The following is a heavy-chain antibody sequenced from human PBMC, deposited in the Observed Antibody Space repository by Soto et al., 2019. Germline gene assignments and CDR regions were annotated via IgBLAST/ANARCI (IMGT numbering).Heavy chain of an antibody. CDR3: AKEFSKYRSSLGY. Sequence: QVQLVESGGGVVQPGRSLRLSCAASGFTFSSSAMHWVRQAPGKGLEWVAVISYDGSNKYYADSVKGRFTISRDNSKNTLYLQMNSLRAEDTAVDYCAKEFSKYRSSLGYWGQGTLVTVSS. V-gene: IGHV3-30-3*02. J-gene: IGHJ4*02. D-gene: IGHD6-13*01. CDR1: GFTFSSSA. CDR2: ISYDGSNK.